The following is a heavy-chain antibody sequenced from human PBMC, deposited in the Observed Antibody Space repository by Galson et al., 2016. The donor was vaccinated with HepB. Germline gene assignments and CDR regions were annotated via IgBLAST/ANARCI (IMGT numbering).Heavy chain of an antibody. J-gene: IGHJ4*02. V-gene: IGHV5-51*01. CDR3: ARPDVYYYGSGNYGPTFCYY. Sequence: QSGAEVKKPGESLKISCKGSGYSFTNYWVAWVRQMPGKGLEWMGIIYPGDSDTTYSPSFQGQVTISADKSISTAYLQWSSLKASDTAMYYCARPDVYYYGSGNYGPTFCYYWGQGPLVTVSS. CDR1: GYSFTNYW. CDR2: IYPGDSDT. D-gene: IGHD3-10*01.